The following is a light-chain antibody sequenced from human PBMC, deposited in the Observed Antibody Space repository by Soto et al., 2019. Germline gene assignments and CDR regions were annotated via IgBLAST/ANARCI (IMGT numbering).Light chain of an antibody. CDR3: SSYASSSTPWV. Sequence: QSVLTQPPSVSGAPGQRVTISCTGSSSSIGAGYDVHWYQQLPGTAPKLLIYGNSNRPSGVSNRFSGSKSGNTASLTISGLQAEDEADYYCSSYASSSTPWVFGTGTKVTVL. CDR1: SSSIGAGYD. CDR2: GNS. J-gene: IGLJ1*01. V-gene: IGLV1-40*01.